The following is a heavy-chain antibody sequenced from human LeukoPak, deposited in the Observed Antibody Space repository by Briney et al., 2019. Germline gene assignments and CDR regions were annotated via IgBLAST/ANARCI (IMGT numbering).Heavy chain of an antibody. Sequence: GGSLRLSCAASGFTFNTYGMSWVRQAPGKGLEWVSGISGSVGATYYADSVKGRFTISRDDPHNTLYLQMNSLRAGDTAVYFCARGGVDYYGSGTYYLMYYFDNWGQGALVTVSS. CDR1: GFTFNTYG. D-gene: IGHD3-10*01. J-gene: IGHJ4*02. V-gene: IGHV3-23*01. CDR2: ISGSVGAT. CDR3: ARGGVDYYGSGTYYLMYYFDN.